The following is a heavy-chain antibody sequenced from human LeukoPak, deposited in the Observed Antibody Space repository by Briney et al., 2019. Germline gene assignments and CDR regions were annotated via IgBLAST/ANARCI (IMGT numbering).Heavy chain of an antibody. Sequence: SSVKVSCKASGYTCTVYYMHWVRQAPGQGLGWMGWINPNSGGTNYAQKFQGRGTMTRDTSISTAYMGLSRLRSDDTAVYYCARADADYYGSGSHNWFDPWGQGTLVTVSS. CDR2: INPNSGGT. CDR3: ARADADYYGSGSHNWFDP. CDR1: GYTCTVYY. V-gene: IGHV1-2*02. J-gene: IGHJ5*02. D-gene: IGHD3-10*01.